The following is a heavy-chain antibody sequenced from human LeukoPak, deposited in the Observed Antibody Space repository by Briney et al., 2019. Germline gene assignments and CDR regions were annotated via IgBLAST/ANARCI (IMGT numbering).Heavy chain of an antibody. CDR2: ISGSGGIT. CDR1: GFTFSSYG. Sequence: PGGSLRLSCAASGFTFSSYGINWVRQAPGKGLEWVSGISGSGGITYYADSVKGRFTISRDNSKNSLYLQMNSLRAEETAVYYFARRSKSSAIWYYFDYWGQGTLVTVSS. CDR3: ARRSKSSAIWYYFDY. J-gene: IGHJ4*02. D-gene: IGHD6-25*01. V-gene: IGHV3-23*01.